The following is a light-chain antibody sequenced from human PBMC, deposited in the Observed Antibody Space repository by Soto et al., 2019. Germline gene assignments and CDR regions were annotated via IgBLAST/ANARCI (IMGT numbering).Light chain of an antibody. V-gene: IGKV3-20*01. CDR1: QSVSSSY. Sequence: EIVLTQSPGTLSLSPGERATLSCRASQSVSSSYLAWYQQKPGQAPRPLIYGASSRAIGIPDRFSGSGSGTDFTLTISTVAPEDSAMYYWQQDDNSPWTFGQGTKVEIK. CDR2: GAS. J-gene: IGKJ1*01. CDR3: QQDDNSPWT.